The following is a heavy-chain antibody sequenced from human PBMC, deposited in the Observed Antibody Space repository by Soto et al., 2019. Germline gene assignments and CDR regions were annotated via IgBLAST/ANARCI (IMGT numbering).Heavy chain of an antibody. D-gene: IGHD3-10*01. CDR2: INHSGST. J-gene: IGHJ4*02. CDR1: GGSFSGYY. V-gene: IGHV4-34*01. Sequence: SETLSLTCAVYGGSFSGYYWSWIRQPPGKGLEWSGEINHSGSTNYNPSLKSRVTISVDTSKNQFSLKLSSVTAADTAVYYCARGQGRLDYWGQGTLVTVSS. CDR3: ARGQGRLDY.